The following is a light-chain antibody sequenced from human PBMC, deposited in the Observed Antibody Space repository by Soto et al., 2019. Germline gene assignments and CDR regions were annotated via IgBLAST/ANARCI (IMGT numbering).Light chain of an antibody. Sequence: QSVLTQPPSVSGAPGQRVTISCTGSSSNIGAGYDVHWYQQLPGTAPKLLIYGNSNRPSGVLDRFSGSKSGTSASLAITGLQAEDEADYYCQSYDSRYVVFGGGTKLTVL. V-gene: IGLV1-40*01. CDR1: SSNIGAGYD. CDR2: GNS. CDR3: QSYDSRYVV. J-gene: IGLJ2*01.